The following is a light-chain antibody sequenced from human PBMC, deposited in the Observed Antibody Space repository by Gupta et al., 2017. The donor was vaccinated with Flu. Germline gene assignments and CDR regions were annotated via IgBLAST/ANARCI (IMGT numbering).Light chain of an antibody. CDR1: KLGDKY. CDR2: KDS. J-gene: IGLJ2*01. V-gene: IGLV3-1*01. CDR3: QAWDSSKVV. Sequence: SSELPQPLSVSVSPGQTASFTCCGDKLGDKYACQYPQKPGQSPVLVIYKDSKLPTGRHERFTGSNSATTATLTVSGTQDKDEDDYYSQAWDSSKVVFGGGTKLTVL.